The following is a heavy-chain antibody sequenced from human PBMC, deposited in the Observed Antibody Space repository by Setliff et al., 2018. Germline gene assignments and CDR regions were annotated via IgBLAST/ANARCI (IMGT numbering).Heavy chain of an antibody. CDR1: GYSFTVFG. V-gene: IGHV1-18*01. CDR3: ARDRKEIVVKPPAASLDY. CDR2: ISPYYGNT. D-gene: IGHD2-2*01. J-gene: IGHJ4*02. Sequence: ASVKVSCKTSGYSFTVFGISWVRQAPGQGLEWMGWISPYYGNTNYAQKFQGRVTMTTDTSTTTAYMEVRSLRSDDTAVYYCARDRKEIVVKPPAASLDYWGQGTQVTVSS.